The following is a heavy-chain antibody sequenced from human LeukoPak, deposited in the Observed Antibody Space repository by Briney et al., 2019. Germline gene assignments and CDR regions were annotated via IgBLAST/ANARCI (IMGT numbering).Heavy chain of an antibody. CDR2: IYPADSDI. D-gene: IGHD1-14*01. Sequence: GEPLQISCSGSGYSFPHYWIGWVRQMPGKGLEWVAIIYPADSDIRYSPSFQGQVTISADTSTNTAYLQWSSLKASDTGLYFCARATLTPRHRGRPDAFDIWGQGTMVSVFS. V-gene: IGHV5-51*01. CDR1: GYSFPHYW. CDR3: ARATLTPRHRGRPDAFDI. J-gene: IGHJ3*02.